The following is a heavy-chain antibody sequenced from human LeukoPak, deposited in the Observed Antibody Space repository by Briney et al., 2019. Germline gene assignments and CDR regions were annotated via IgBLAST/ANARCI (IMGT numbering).Heavy chain of an antibody. CDR2: IYYSGST. Sequence: SETLSLTCTVSGGSISSYYWSWIRQPPGKGLEWIGYIYYSGSTNYNPSLKSRVTISVDTFKNQFSLKLSSVTAADTAVYYCARDHYYGMDVWGQGTTVTVSS. CDR3: ARDHYYGMDV. V-gene: IGHV4-59*01. CDR1: GGSISSYY. J-gene: IGHJ6*02.